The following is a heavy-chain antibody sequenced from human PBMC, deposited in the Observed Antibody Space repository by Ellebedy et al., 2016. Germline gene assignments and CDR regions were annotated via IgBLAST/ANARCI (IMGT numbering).Heavy chain of an antibody. CDR2: INPNSGGT. J-gene: IGHJ4*02. CDR1: GYTFTGYY. V-gene: IGHV1-2*02. CDR3: ARAGGYYYDSSNLDY. D-gene: IGHD3-22*01. Sequence: ASVKVSCXASGYTFTGYYMHWVRQAPGQGLEWMGWINPNSGGTNYAQKFQGRVTMTRDTSISTAYMELSRLRSDDTAVYYCARAGGYYYDSSNLDYWGQGTLVTVSS.